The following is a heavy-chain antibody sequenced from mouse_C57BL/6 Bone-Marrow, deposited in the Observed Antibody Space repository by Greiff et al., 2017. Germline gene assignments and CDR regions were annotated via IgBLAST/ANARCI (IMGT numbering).Heavy chain of an antibody. CDR1: GFNIKDDY. Sequence: EVQLQQSGAELVRPGASVKLSCTASGFNIKDDYMHWVKQRPEQGLEWIGWIDPENGDTEYASKFQGKATITADTSSNTAYLQLSSLTSEDTAVYYCTTEDYDGDYYAMDYWGQGTSVTGSS. CDR3: TTEDYDGDYYAMDY. CDR2: IDPENGDT. V-gene: IGHV14-4*01. J-gene: IGHJ4*01. D-gene: IGHD2-4*01.